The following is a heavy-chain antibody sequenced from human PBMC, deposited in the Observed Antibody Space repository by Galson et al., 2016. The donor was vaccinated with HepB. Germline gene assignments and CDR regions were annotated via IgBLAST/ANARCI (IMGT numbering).Heavy chain of an antibody. V-gene: IGHV3-64D*06. CDR3: VAPSCSPTTCYAFDY. CDR1: GFIFSSND. CDR2: ISNEDGST. J-gene: IGHJ4*02. D-gene: IGHD2-2*01. Sequence: SLRLSCAASGFIFSSNDMYWVRQAPGKGLEFVSGISNEDGSTYYVDSVRGRFTISRDNSNNMLYLQMSSLRTEDTAVYYCVAPSCSPTTCYAFDYWGQGTLVTFSA.